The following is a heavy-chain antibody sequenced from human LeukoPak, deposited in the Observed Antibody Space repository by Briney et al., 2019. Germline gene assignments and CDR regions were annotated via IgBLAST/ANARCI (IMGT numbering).Heavy chain of an antibody. V-gene: IGHV1-58*02. Sequence: APVKVSCKASGFTFTSSAMQWVRQARGQRLEWIGWIVVGSGNTNYAQKFQERVTITRDMSTSTAYMELSSLRSEDTAVYYCAAGSGYSYGYYGDYWGQGTLVTVSS. CDR3: AAGSGYSYGYYGDY. D-gene: IGHD5-18*01. J-gene: IGHJ4*02. CDR1: GFTFTSSA. CDR2: IVVGSGNT.